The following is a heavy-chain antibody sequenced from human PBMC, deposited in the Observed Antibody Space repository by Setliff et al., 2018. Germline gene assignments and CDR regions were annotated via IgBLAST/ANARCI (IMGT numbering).Heavy chain of an antibody. CDR2: IYHSGST. V-gene: IGHV4-39*07. D-gene: IGHD1-26*01. J-gene: IGHJ4*02. Sequence: SETLSLTCTVSGGSISSSSYYWGWIRLPPGKRLEWIGTIYHSGSTYYNPSLKSRVTISVDTSKNQFSLKLSSVTAADTAVYYCARVPGGRFDYWGQGTLVTVSS. CDR1: GGSISSSSYY. CDR3: ARVPGGRFDY.